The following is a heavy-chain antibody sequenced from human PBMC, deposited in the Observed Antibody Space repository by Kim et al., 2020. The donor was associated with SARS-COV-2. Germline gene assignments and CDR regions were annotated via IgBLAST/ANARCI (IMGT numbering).Heavy chain of an antibody. Sequence: GGSLRLSCAASGFTFSSYSMNWVRQAPGKGLEWVSSISSSSSYIYYADSVKGRFTISRDNAKNSLYLQMNSLRAEDTAVYYCARDPFGAVAGITALGYWGQGTLVTVSS. J-gene: IGHJ4*02. V-gene: IGHV3-21*01. CDR2: ISSSSSYI. CDR1: GFTFSSYS. D-gene: IGHD6-19*01. CDR3: ARDPFGAVAGITALGY.